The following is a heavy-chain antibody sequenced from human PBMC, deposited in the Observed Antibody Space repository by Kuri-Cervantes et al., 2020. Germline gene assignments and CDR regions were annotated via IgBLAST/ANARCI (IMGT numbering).Heavy chain of an antibody. CDR2: IIPIFGTA. D-gene: IGHD5-12*01. CDR3: ARVEVRPYSGYVGGIDY. Sequence: SVKVSCKASGGTFSSYAISWVRQAPGQGLEWMGGIIPIFGTANYAQKVQGRVTITADESTSTAYMELSSLRSEDTAVYYCARVEVRPYSGYVGGIDYWGQGTLVTVSS. CDR1: GGTFSSYA. J-gene: IGHJ4*02. V-gene: IGHV1-69*13.